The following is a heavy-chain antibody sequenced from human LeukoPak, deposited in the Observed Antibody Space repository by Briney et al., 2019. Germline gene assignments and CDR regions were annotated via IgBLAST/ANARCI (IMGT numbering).Heavy chain of an antibody. J-gene: IGHJ4*02. CDR2: ISGGGDTF. CDR3: ARDNYYSGGFLDY. CDR1: GFSFTNYF. Sequence: GGSLRLSWAASGFSFTNYFINWVRQAPGQGLEWVSTISGGGDTFHYADSVRGRFSISRDNSKNTLELQMASLRAEDTAVYYCARDNYYSGGFLDYWGQGILVTVSS. D-gene: IGHD3-10*01. V-gene: IGHV3-23*01.